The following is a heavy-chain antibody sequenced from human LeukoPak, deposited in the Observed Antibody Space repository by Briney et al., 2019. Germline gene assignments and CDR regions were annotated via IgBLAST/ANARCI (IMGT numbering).Heavy chain of an antibody. CDR2: ISGSGSVS. V-gene: IGHV3-48*02. D-gene: IGHD3-10*01. CDR1: GFTFSSYS. J-gene: IGHJ3*02. CDR3: TRDGGFGFLAAFDI. Sequence: GGSLRLSCAASGFTFSSYSMNWVRQAPGKGLEWISYISGSGSVSYYEDSVKGRFTISRDNAKNSLYLQMNSLRDEDTALYYCTRDGGFGFLAAFDIWGQGTMVSVSS.